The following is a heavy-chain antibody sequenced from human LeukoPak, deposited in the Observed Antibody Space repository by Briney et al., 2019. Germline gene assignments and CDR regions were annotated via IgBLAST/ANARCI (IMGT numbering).Heavy chain of an antibody. V-gene: IGHV3-23*01. J-gene: IGHJ4*02. Sequence: PGGFLRLSCAASGFTFSSYAVSWVRQAPGKGLEWASSISGSGGSTYSADSVKGRFTISRDNSKNTLYLQMNSLRAEDTALYYCAKDRSCTNDICHGDFDYWGQGTLVTVSS. CDR2: ISGSGGST. D-gene: IGHD2-8*01. CDR1: GFTFSSYA. CDR3: AKDRSCTNDICHGDFDY.